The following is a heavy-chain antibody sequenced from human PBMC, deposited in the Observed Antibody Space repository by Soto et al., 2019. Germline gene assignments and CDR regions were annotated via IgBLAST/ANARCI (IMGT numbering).Heavy chain of an antibody. CDR2: IWYDGSNK. CDR1: GFTFSSYG. Sequence: GGSLRLSCAASGFTFSSYGMHWVRQAPGKGLEWVAVIWYDGSNKYYADSVKGRFTISRDNSKNTLYLKMNSLRAEDTAVYYCAKPPVPYYYGMDVWGQGTTVTVSS. J-gene: IGHJ6*02. V-gene: IGHV3-33*06. CDR3: AKPPVPYYYGMDV. D-gene: IGHD6-6*01.